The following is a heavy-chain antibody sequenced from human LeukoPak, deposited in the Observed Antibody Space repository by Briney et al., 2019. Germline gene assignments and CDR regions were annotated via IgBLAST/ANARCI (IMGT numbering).Heavy chain of an antibody. CDR1: GFTFSSYA. CDR3: AKEATLPDTVTRPFDY. Sequence: GGSLRLSCAASGFTFSSYAMSWVRQAPGKGLEWVSAISGSGGSTYYADSVKGRFTISRDNSKNTLYLQMNSLRAEDTAVYYCAKEATLPDTVTRPFDYWGQGTLVTVSS. D-gene: IGHD4-17*01. J-gene: IGHJ4*02. CDR2: ISGSGGST. V-gene: IGHV3-23*01.